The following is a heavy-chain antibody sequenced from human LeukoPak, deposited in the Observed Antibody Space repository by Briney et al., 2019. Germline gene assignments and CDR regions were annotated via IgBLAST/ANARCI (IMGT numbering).Heavy chain of an antibody. D-gene: IGHD1-26*01. CDR3: ARMVGATWGPHAQYFQH. Sequence: PAGESLRLSCAASGFTFSNYAMSWVRQGPGKGLEWVAGITSGYSTWYADSVKGRFTISRDNSKNTVYLQMSSLRPEDTAVYYCARMVGATWGPHAQYFQHWGQGTLVTVSS. J-gene: IGHJ1*01. V-gene: IGHV3-23*01. CDR1: GFTFSNYA. CDR2: ITSGYST.